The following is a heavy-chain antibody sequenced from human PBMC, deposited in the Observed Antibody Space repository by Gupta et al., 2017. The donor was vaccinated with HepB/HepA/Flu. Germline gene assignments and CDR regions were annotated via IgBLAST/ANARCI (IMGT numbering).Heavy chain of an antibody. CDR1: GFPFNTFD. V-gene: IGHV3-23*01. CDR3: EKGAWRDD. J-gene: IGHJ4*02. D-gene: IGHD3-16*01. Sequence: VQLLDSGGGLVQPGGSLRLSCSASGFPFNTFDMRWVHQAPGKGMEWVSVILGRDESTYYADSGQGRFTISKDNAKNTVYLQMNSLRAEETAKDYCEKGAWRDDWGQGVLVTVSS. CDR2: ILGRDEST.